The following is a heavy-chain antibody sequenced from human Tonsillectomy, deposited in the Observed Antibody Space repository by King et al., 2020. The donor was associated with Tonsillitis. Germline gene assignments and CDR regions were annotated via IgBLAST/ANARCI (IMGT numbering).Heavy chain of an antibody. CDR1: GGSISSSSYY. CDR2: IYYSGST. CDR3: ARLTYGLSAPLDY. Sequence: LQLQESGPGLVKPSETLSLTCTVSGGSISSSSYYWGWIRQPPGKGLEWIGSIYYSGSTYYNPSLKSRVTISVDTSKNQFSLKLSSVTAADTAVYYCARLTYGLSAPLDYWGQGTLVTVSS. D-gene: IGHD3-16*02. J-gene: IGHJ4*02. V-gene: IGHV4-39*01.